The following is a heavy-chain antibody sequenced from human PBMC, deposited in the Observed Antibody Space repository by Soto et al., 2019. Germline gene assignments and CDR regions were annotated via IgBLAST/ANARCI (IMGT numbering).Heavy chain of an antibody. CDR2: IKQDGGEK. J-gene: IGHJ3*02. D-gene: IGHD3-9*01. Sequence: GGSLRLSCAASGLPFTTMSWVRQAPGKGLEWVANIKQDGGEKYYVDSVKGRFTISRDSADNSLYLQMNSLRAEDTAVYYCARGAPLTYAFDMWGQGTMVTVSS. CDR1: GLPFTT. V-gene: IGHV3-7*05. CDR3: ARGAPLTYAFDM.